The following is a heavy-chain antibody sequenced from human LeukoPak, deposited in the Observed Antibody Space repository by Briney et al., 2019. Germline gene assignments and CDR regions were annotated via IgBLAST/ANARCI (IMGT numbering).Heavy chain of an antibody. V-gene: IGHV1-3*01. J-gene: IGHJ3*02. CDR1: GYTFTSYA. Sequence: ASVKVSCKASGYTFTSYAMHWVRQAPGQRLEWMGWINAGNGNTKYSQKFQGRVTITRDTSASTAYMELSSLRSEDTAVYYCARKKVGAGGGAFDIWGQGTMVTVSS. CDR3: ARKKVGAGGGAFDI. CDR2: INAGNGNT. D-gene: IGHD1-26*01.